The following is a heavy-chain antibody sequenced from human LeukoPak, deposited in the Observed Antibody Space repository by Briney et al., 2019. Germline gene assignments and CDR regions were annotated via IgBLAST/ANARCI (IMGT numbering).Heavy chain of an antibody. Sequence: SETLSLTCAVYGGSFSGHYWSWIRQPPGKGLEWIAEINHSGITNYNPSLKSRLTISVDTSKNQFPLKLSSVTAADTAVYYCARDLPNYDILTGYYGGPSRYFDYWGQGTLVTVSS. D-gene: IGHD3-9*01. V-gene: IGHV4-34*01. J-gene: IGHJ4*02. CDR3: ARDLPNYDILTGYYGGPSRYFDY. CDR1: GGSFSGHY. CDR2: INHSGIT.